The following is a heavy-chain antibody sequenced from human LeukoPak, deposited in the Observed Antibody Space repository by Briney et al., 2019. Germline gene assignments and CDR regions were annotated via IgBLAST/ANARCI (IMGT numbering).Heavy chain of an antibody. CDR2: IYYSGST. V-gene: IGHV4-59*01. CDR1: GGSFSGYY. Sequence: SETLSLTCAVYGGSFSGYYWSWIRQPPGKGLEWIGYIYYSGSTNYNPSLKSRVTISVDTSKNQFSLKLSSVTAADTAVYYCARSPVTYYYDSSGYFDYYYMDVWGKGTTVTVSS. CDR3: ARSPVTYYYDSSGYFDYYYMDV. D-gene: IGHD3-22*01. J-gene: IGHJ6*03.